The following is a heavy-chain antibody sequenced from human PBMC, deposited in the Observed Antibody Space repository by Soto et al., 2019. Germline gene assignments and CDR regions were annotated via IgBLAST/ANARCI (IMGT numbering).Heavy chain of an antibody. CDR2: INPNSGGT. CDR1: GYTFTGYY. CDR3: ARDLGDSSGYYPDY. V-gene: IGHV1-2*02. D-gene: IGHD3-22*01. Sequence: ASVKVSCKASGYTFTGYYMRWVRQAPGQGLEWMGWINPNSGGTNYAQKFQGRVTMTRDTSISTAYMELSRLRSDDTAMYYCARDLGDSSGYYPDYWGQGTLVTVSS. J-gene: IGHJ4*02.